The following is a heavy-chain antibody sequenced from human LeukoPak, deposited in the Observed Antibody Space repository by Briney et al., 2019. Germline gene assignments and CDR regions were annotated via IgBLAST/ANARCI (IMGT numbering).Heavy chain of an antibody. CDR1: GFTFSHDW. J-gene: IGHJ4*02. D-gene: IGHD1-1*01. CDR3: ARDHYNWTPDQGHKVFHY. Sequence: GGSLRLSCAASGFTFSHDWMSWVRQAPGKGLEWVASIKQDGSGEYYVDSVKGRFTISRDNAKKSVHLQMNSLRAEDTAVYYCARDHYNWTPDQGHKVFHYWGQGSLVTVSS. CDR2: IKQDGSGE. V-gene: IGHV3-7*01.